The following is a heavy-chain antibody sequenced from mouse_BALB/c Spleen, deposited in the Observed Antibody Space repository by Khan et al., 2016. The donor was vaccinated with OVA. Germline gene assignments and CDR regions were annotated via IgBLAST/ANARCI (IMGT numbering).Heavy chain of an antibody. J-gene: IGHJ3*01. D-gene: IGHD2-14*01. CDR3: ARNSYMYDFTY. Sequence: QVPLKPSGPGLVQPSQSLSITCTVSGFSLTTYGVHWVRQSPGKGLEWLGLIWSGGNTDYNAAFISRLSITKDNSKSQVFFKMNSLQADDTAMYYCARNSYMYDFTYWGQGTLVTVSA. V-gene: IGHV2-2*01. CDR1: GFSLTTYG. CDR2: IWSGGNT.